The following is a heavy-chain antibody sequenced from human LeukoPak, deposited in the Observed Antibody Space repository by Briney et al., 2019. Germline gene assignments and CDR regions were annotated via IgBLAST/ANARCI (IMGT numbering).Heavy chain of an antibody. V-gene: IGHV3-30*18. CDR1: GFTFSSYG. Sequence: HPGGSLRLSCAASGFTFSSYGMHWVRQAPGKGLEWVAVISYDGSNKYYADSVKGRFTISRDNSKNTLYLQMNSLRAEDTAVYYCAKDLGPSGDYYDSSAPMGYWGQGTLVTVSS. CDR2: ISYDGSNK. J-gene: IGHJ4*02. D-gene: IGHD3-22*01. CDR3: AKDLGPSGDYYDSSAPMGY.